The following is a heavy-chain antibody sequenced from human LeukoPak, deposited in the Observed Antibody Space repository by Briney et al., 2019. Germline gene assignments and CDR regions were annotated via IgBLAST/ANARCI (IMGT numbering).Heavy chain of an antibody. CDR2: IYYSGST. CDR1: GGSISSYY. J-gene: IGHJ4*02. V-gene: IGHV4-59*01. D-gene: IGHD4-17*01. CDR3: ARDLDGDLDY. Sequence: SETLSLTCTVSGGSISSYYWSWIRQPPGKGLEWIGYIYYSGSTNYNPSLESRVTISVDTSKNQFSLKLSSVTAADTAVYYCARDLDGDLDYWGQGTLVTVSP.